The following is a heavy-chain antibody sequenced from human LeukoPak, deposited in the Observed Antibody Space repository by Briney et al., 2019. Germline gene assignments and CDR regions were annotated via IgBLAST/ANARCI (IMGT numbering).Heavy chain of an antibody. CDR3: ARAGGYYDFWSGYYISVYFDY. D-gene: IGHD3-3*01. CDR1: GGSISSYY. V-gene: IGHV4-59*01. CDR2: IYYSGST. Sequence: SETLSLTCTVSGGSISSYYWSWLRQPPGKGLEWIGYIYYSGSTNYNPSLKSRVTISVDTSKNQFSLKLSSVTAADTAVYYCARAGGYYDFWSGYYISVYFDYWGQGTLVTVSS. J-gene: IGHJ4*02.